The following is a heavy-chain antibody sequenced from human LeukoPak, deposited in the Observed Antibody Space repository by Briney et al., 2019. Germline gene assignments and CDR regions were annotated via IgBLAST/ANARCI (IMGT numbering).Heavy chain of an antibody. Sequence: PGRSLRLSCAASGFTFDNYAMHWVRQAPGKGLEWVAGISWNGGSIGYADSVKGRFTISRDNAKNSLYLQMNSLIAEYTALYYCARDRRYYYDSSGYYFRPDHYWGQGTLVTVSS. CDR1: GFTFDNYA. CDR2: ISWNGGSI. CDR3: ARDRRYYYDSSGYYFRPDHY. D-gene: IGHD3-22*01. V-gene: IGHV3-9*01. J-gene: IGHJ4*02.